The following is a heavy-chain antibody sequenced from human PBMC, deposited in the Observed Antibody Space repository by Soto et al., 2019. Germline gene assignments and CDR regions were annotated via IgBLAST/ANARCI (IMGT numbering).Heavy chain of an antibody. J-gene: IGHJ6*02. CDR3: VRMLSPFYFGMDV. Sequence: PGESLKISCQGFGYRFTNNWIGWVRQMPGKGLEWMGIIYPGDSESRYSPSFQGQVTMSADKSISTAYVQWSSLKASDSAIYYCVRMLSPFYFGMDVWGQGTTVTVSS. CDR1: GYRFTNNW. D-gene: IGHD3-10*02. V-gene: IGHV5-51*01. CDR2: IYPGDSES.